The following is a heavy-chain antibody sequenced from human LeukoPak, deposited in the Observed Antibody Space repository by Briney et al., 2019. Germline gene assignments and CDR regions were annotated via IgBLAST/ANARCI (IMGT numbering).Heavy chain of an antibody. J-gene: IGHJ4*02. CDR3: AKRGVVIRVVLVGFHKEAYYFDS. CDR1: GITLSNYG. D-gene: IGHD3-10*01. V-gene: IGHV3-23*01. CDR2: ISDSGGRT. Sequence: GRSLRLSCGVSGITLSNYGMSWVRQAPGKGLEWVAGISDSGGRTNYADSVKGRFTISRDSPKNTLYLQMNSLRVEDTAVYFCAKRGVVIRVVLVGFHKEAYYFDSWGQGALVTVSS.